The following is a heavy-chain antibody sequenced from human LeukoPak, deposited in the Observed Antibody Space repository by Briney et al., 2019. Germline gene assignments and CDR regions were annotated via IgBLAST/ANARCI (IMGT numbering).Heavy chain of an antibody. CDR3: AKDSRIAVAGIFDY. CDR1: GFAFSSYA. CDR2: IDGGGGRT. J-gene: IGHJ4*02. D-gene: IGHD6-19*01. V-gene: IGHV3-23*01. Sequence: GGSLRLSCTASGFAFSSYAMSWVRQAPGVGLEWVSAIDGGGGRTWHADSVRGRFTISRDNSKNTLFMQMNSLRAEDTAVYYCAKDSRIAVAGIFDYWGQGTLVTVSS.